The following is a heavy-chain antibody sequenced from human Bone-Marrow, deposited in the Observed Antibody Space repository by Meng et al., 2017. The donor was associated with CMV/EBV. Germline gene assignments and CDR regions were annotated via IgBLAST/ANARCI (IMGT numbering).Heavy chain of an antibody. CDR2: ISWNSGSI. Sequence: SLKISCAASGFTFDDYAMHWVRQAPGKGLEWVSGISWNSGSIGYADSVKGRFTISRDNAKNSLYLQMNSLRTEDTALYYCAKERYMAPGAFDIWGQGTMVTVSS. D-gene: IGHD5-18*01. CDR1: GFTFDDYA. V-gene: IGHV3-9*01. J-gene: IGHJ3*02. CDR3: AKERYMAPGAFDI.